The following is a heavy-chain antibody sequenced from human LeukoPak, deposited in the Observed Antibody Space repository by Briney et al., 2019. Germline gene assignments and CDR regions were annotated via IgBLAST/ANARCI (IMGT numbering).Heavy chain of an antibody. Sequence: GGSLRLSCAASGSTFSSYGMHWVRQAPGKGLEWVAFIRYDGSNKYYADSVKGRFTISRDNSKNTLYLQMNSLRAEDTAVYYCAKLNGVVILDMDVWGKGTTVTVSS. CDR2: IRYDGSNK. D-gene: IGHD3-3*01. V-gene: IGHV3-30*02. J-gene: IGHJ6*03. CDR3: AKLNGVVILDMDV. CDR1: GSTFSSYG.